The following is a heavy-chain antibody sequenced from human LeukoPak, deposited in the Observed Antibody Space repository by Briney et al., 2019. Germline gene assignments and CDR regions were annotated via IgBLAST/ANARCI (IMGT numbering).Heavy chain of an antibody. J-gene: IGHJ4*02. Sequence: GGSLRLSSAASGFTFSTYAMSWVRQAPREELEWVSSISGSGGYTFYADSVKGRFTISRDNSKNTLYLQMNSLRADDTAIYYCAKEAGERRQQQAADYWGQGSLITVSS. V-gene: IGHV3-23*01. CDR3: AKEAGERRQQQAADY. CDR1: GFTFSTYA. D-gene: IGHD1-1*01. CDR2: ISGSGGYT.